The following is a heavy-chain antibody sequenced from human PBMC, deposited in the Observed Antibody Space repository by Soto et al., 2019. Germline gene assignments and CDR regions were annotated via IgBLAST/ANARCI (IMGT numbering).Heavy chain of an antibody. V-gene: IGHV4-31*03. CDR1: GGSISSGGYY. Sequence: QVQLQESGPGLVKPSQTLSLTCTVSGGSISSGGYYWSWIRQHPGKGLEWIGYIYYSGSTYYNPFLKSRVNISVDTSKNQFSLKLSSVTAADTAVYYCAREHCSSTSCYCYYGMDVWGQGTTVTVSS. CDR2: IYYSGST. D-gene: IGHD2-2*01. CDR3: AREHCSSTSCYCYYGMDV. J-gene: IGHJ6*01.